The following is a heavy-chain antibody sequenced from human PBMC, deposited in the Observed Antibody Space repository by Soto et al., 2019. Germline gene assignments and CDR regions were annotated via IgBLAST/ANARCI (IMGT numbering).Heavy chain of an antibody. Sequence: DVQLLESGGGLVQPGGSLRLSCAASGFTFRSYAMSWVRQAPGKGLEWVSGISGSGISTHYADSVKGRFTVSRDNSKNTLFLQMNSLSAEDTAVYNCAKEPVGPDWYFELWGRGTLVPVSS. J-gene: IGHJ2*01. CDR1: GFTFRSYA. CDR2: ISGSGIST. V-gene: IGHV3-23*01. CDR3: AKEPVGPDWYFEL.